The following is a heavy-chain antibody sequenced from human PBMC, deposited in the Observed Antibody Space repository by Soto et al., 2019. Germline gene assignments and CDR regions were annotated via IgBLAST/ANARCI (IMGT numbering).Heavy chain of an antibody. CDR3: AKQAESYGSGSYYTRYYYYYGMDV. CDR2: ISWNSGSI. V-gene: IGHV3-9*01. CDR1: GFTFDDYA. J-gene: IGHJ6*02. Sequence: AGGSLRLSCAASGFTFDDYAMHWVRQAPGKGLEWVSGISWNSGSIGYADSVKGRFTISRDNAKNSLYLQMNSLRAEDTALYYCAKQAESYGSGSYYTRYYYYYGMDVWGQGTTVTVSS. D-gene: IGHD3-10*01.